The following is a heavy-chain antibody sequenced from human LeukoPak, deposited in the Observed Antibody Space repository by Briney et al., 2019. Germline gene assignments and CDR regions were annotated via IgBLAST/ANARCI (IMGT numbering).Heavy chain of an antibody. V-gene: IGHV1-3*01. CDR2: INAGNGNT. D-gene: IGHD3-22*01. CDR1: GYTFTSYA. J-gene: IGHJ5*02. Sequence: ASVKVSCKASGYTFTSYAMHWVRQAPGQRLEWMGWINAGNGNTKYSQKFQGRVTITRDTSASTAYMELSSLRSEDTAVYYCARTPPVYYDSSGYYVPRGNWFDPWGQGTLVTVSS. CDR3: ARTPPVYYDSSGYYVPRGNWFDP.